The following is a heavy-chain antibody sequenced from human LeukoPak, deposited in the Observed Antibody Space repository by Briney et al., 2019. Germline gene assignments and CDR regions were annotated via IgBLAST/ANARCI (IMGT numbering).Heavy chain of an antibody. V-gene: IGHV3-20*04. D-gene: IGHD3-22*01. CDR3: ARARVVVVHDAFDI. Sequence: GGSLRLSCAASGFTFDDYGMSWVRQAPGKGLEWVSGINWNGGSTGYADSVKGRFTISRDNAKNSLYLQMNSLRAEDTALYYCARARVVVVHDAFDIWGQGTMVTVSS. CDR2: INWNGGST. CDR1: GFTFDDYG. J-gene: IGHJ3*02.